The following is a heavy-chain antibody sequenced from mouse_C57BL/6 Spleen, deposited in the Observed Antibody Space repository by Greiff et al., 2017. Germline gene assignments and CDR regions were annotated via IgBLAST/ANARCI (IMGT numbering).Heavy chain of an antibody. CDR3: TRPRTTGAMDY. CDR1: GYTFTDYE. Sequence: QVQLKESGAELVRPGASVTLSCKASGYTFTDYEMHWVKQTPVHGLEWIGAIDPETGGTAYNQKFKGKAILTADKSSSTAYMELRSLTSEDSAVYYCTRPRTTGAMDYWGQGTSVTVSS. D-gene: IGHD2-12*01. V-gene: IGHV1-15*01. J-gene: IGHJ4*01. CDR2: IDPETGGT.